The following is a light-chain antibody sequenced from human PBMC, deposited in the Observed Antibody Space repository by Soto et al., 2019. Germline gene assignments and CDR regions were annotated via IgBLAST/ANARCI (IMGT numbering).Light chain of an antibody. CDR2: AAS. CDR1: QDISSH. CDR3: QQVKTYPLT. V-gene: IGKV1-9*01. J-gene: IGKJ4*01. Sequence: DIQLTQSPSFLSASVGDRVTITCRASQDISSHLAWYQQKPGKAPKFLIYAASTLQSGVPSGFGGSGSGTEFTLTITSLQPEDVATYYCQQVKTYPLTFGGGTKVEIK.